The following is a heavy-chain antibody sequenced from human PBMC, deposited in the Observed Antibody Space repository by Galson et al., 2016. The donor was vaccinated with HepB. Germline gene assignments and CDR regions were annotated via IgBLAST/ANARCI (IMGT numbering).Heavy chain of an antibody. CDR1: GYVLTTNW. Sequence: SVKVSCKASGYVLTTNWIYWIRQAPGQGLEWMGWINPRSGNSKYSPNFQGRVRMTRDTSTGTAYMELSRLTSDDTAVYYCAREMPNGAFDVWGQGTVITVSS. CDR3: AREMPNGAFDV. CDR2: INPRSGNS. V-gene: IGHV1-2*02. D-gene: IGHD2-8*01. J-gene: IGHJ3*01.